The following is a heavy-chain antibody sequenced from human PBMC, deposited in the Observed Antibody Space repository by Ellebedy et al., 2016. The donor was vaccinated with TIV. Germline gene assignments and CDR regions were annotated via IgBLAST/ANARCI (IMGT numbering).Heavy chain of an antibody. CDR3: ARDRYYYDSSGYYSGFDY. Sequence: SETLSLXXAVYGGSFSGYYWSWIRQPPGKGLEWIGEINHSGSTNYNPSLKSRVTISVDTSKNQFSLKLSSVTAADTAVYYCARDRYYYDSSGYYSGFDYWGQGTLVTVSS. CDR1: GGSFSGYY. V-gene: IGHV4-34*01. CDR2: INHSGST. J-gene: IGHJ4*02. D-gene: IGHD3-22*01.